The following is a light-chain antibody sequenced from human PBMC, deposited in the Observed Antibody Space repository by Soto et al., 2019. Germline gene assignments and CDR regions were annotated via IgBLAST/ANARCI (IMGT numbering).Light chain of an antibody. CDR2: STS. CDR3: QQYYKSSWT. Sequence: EMVLTQSPGTLSLSPGEGATLSCRASRSVNSNYVAWFQQKPGQAPRLLIYSTSNRPTGIPDRFSGSGSGTDFTLTISRLELEECVVYYWQQYYKSSWTFGQGTKVQI. CDR1: RSVNSNY. J-gene: IGKJ1*01. V-gene: IGKV3-20*01.